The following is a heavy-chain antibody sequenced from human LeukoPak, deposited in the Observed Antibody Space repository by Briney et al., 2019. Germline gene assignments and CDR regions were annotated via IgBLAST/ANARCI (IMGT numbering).Heavy chain of an antibody. J-gene: IGHJ6*03. CDR3: ARGLIAAAGTRNYYYYYMDV. V-gene: IGHV4-34*01. Sequence: SETLSLTCAVYGVSFSGYYWSWIRQPPGKGLEWIGEINHSGSTNYNPSLKSRVTISVDTSKNQFSLKLSSVTAADTAVYYCARGLIAAAGTRNYYYYYMDVWGKGTTVTVSS. CDR2: INHSGST. CDR1: GVSFSGYY. D-gene: IGHD6-13*01.